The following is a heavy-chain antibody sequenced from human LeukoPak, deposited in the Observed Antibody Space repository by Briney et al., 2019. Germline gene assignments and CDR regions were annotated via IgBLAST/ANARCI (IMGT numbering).Heavy chain of an antibody. D-gene: IGHD5-24*01. J-gene: IGHJ4*02. CDR3: ARGRAATIPGEISDLDY. CDR2: INHSGST. CDR1: GGSFSGYY. V-gene: IGHV4-34*01. Sequence: SETLSLTCAVYGGSFSGYYWSWIRQPPGKGLEWIGEINHSGSTNYNPSLKSRVTISVDRSKNQFSLKLSSVTAADTAVYYCARGRAATIPGEISDLDYWGQGTLVTVSS.